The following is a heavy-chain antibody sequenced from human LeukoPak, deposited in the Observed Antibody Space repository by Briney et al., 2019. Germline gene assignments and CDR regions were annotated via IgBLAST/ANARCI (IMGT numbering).Heavy chain of an antibody. CDR1: GFTFSSYG. D-gene: IGHD2-15*01. CDR2: ISYDGGNK. J-gene: IGHJ6*02. Sequence: PGGSLRLSCAASGFTFSSYGMNWVRQAPGKGLEWVAVISYDGGNKYYADSVKGRFTISRDNSKNTLYLQMNSLRAEDTAVYYCARETPCSGGSCYSSYYYYYGMDVWGQGTTVTVSS. CDR3: ARETPCSGGSCYSSYYYYYGMDV. V-gene: IGHV3-30*03.